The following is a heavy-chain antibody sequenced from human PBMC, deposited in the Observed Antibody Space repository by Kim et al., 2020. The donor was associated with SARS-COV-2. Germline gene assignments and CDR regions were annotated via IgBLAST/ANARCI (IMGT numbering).Heavy chain of an antibody. Sequence: GGSLRLSCAASGFTFSNYAMSWVRQAPGKGLEWVSGINWNGGSTGYADSVKGRFTISRDNAKNSLYLQMNSLRAEDTALYHCARDLPPDYYGSGSYYNVYGMDVWGQGTTVTVSS. J-gene: IGHJ6*02. V-gene: IGHV3-20*01. CDR2: INWNGGST. CDR3: ARDLPPDYYGSGSYYNVYGMDV. D-gene: IGHD3-10*01. CDR1: GFTFSNYA.